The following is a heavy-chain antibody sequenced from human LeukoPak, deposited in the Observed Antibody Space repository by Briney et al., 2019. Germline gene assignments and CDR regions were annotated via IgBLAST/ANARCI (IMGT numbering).Heavy chain of an antibody. Sequence: SETLSLTCTVSGGSISSYYWSWIRQPPGKELEWIGYLYYSGSTNYNPSFKSRVTMSVDTSKNQFSLKLNSMTAADTAVYFCASGMYNDYGFDYWGQGTLVTVSS. V-gene: IGHV4-59*01. D-gene: IGHD4-17*01. J-gene: IGHJ4*02. CDR2: LYYSGST. CDR3: ASGMYNDYGFDY. CDR1: GGSISSYY.